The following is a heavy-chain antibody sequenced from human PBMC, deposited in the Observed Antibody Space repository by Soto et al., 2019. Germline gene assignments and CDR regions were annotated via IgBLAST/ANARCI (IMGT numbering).Heavy chain of an antibody. CDR2: ISSSSSTI. CDR1: GFTFSSYS. V-gene: IGHV3-48*02. CDR3: ARDRWYSSGWYQDY. D-gene: IGHD6-19*01. J-gene: IGHJ4*02. Sequence: EVQLVESGRGLVQPGGSLRLSCAASGFTFSSYSMNWVRQAPGKGLEWVSYISSSSSTIYYADSVKGRFTISRDNAKNSLYLQMNSLRDEDTAVYYCARDRWYSSGWYQDYWGQGTLVTVSS.